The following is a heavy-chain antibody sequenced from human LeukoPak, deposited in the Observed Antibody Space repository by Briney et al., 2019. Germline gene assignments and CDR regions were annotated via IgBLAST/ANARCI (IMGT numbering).Heavy chain of an antibody. J-gene: IGHJ5*02. V-gene: IGHV3-23*01. D-gene: IGHD6-19*01. CDR1: GFTSSDYD. CDR3: AKDLSRAVAADWFDP. CDR2: ISDSGGRT. Sequence: GGSLRLSCAGSGFTSSDYDMSWVRQAPGKGLEWVSSISDSGGRTFYADSVKGRFTISRDNSKNMLFLQMNSLRAEDTAVYYCAKDLSRAVAADWFDPWAQGTLVTVSS.